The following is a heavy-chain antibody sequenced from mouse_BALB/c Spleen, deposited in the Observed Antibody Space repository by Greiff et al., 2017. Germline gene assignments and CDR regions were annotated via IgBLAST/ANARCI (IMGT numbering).Heavy chain of an antibody. CDR1: GFNIKDYY. Sequence: EVQLQESGAELVRSGASVKLSCTASGFNIKDYYMHWVKQRPEQGLEWIGWIDPENGDTEYAPKFQGKATMTADTSSNTAYLQLSSLTSEDSAIYFCARCGNYGGYFDYWGQGTTLTVSS. D-gene: IGHD2-1*01. CDR3: ARCGNYGGYFDY. V-gene: IGHV14-4*02. J-gene: IGHJ2*01. CDR2: IDPENGDT.